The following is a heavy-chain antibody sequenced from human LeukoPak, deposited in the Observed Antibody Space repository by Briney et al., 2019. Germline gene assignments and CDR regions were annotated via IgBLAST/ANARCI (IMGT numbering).Heavy chain of an antibody. V-gene: IGHV4-4*07. CDR2: IYASGST. D-gene: IGHD7-27*01. CDR3: ARAVRGDEEDY. Sequence: SETLSLTCSVSGASIRSYYWSWIRQPAGKGLEWIGRIYASGSTNYNPSLKSRVTMSIDTSKNQISLNLSSVTAADTAVYYCARAVRGDEEDYWGQGTLVTVSS. CDR1: GASIRSYY. J-gene: IGHJ4*02.